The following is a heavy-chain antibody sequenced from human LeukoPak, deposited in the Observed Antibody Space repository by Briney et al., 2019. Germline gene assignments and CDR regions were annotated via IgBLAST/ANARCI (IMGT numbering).Heavy chain of an antibody. D-gene: IGHD6-19*01. CDR2: IYYSGST. V-gene: IGHV4-39*01. J-gene: IGHJ4*02. CDR1: GGPISSTSYY. CDR3: ARHEYSSGWYGDY. Sequence: SETLSLTCTVSGGPISSTSYYWGWIRQPPGKGLEWIGTIYYSGSTYYNPSLKSRVTISVDTSKNQFSLKLSSVTAADTAVYYCARHEYSSGWYGDYWGQGTLVTVSS.